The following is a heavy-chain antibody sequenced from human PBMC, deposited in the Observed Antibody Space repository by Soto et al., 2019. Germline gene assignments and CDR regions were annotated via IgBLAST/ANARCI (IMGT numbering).Heavy chain of an antibody. Sequence: EVQLLESGGGLVQPGGSLRLSCAASGFTFSSYTMTWVRQAPGEGLEWVSTIRGSGENTYYADSVKGRFTISRDNSKNTLYLEMNSPRAEDSALYYCAKGRGVTASGFDYWGQGTPVTVSS. CDR2: IRGSGENT. D-gene: IGHD3-10*01. CDR1: GFTFSSYT. CDR3: AKGRGVTASGFDY. V-gene: IGHV3-23*01. J-gene: IGHJ4*02.